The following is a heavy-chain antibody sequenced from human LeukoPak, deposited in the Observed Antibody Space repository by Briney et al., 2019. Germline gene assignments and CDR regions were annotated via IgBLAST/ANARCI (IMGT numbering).Heavy chain of an antibody. V-gene: IGHV3-11*06. CDR3: ARASYGVTRSYFDY. CDR1: GFTFSDYY. Sequence: KPGGSLRLSCAASGFTFSDYYMSWIRQAPGKGLGWVSYISSSSSYTNYADSVKGRFTISRDNAKNSLYLQMNSLRDEDTAVYYCARASYGVTRSYFDYWGQGTLVTVSS. D-gene: IGHD1-26*01. J-gene: IGHJ4*02. CDR2: ISSSSSYT.